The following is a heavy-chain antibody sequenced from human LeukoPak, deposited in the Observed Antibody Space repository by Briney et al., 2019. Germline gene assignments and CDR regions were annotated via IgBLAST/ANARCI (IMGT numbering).Heavy chain of an antibody. CDR2: IYSGGST. CDR3: ARSVEVDAFDI. D-gene: IGHD5/OR15-5a*01. J-gene: IGHJ3*02. Sequence: GGSLRFSCAASGLTASSNYMSWVRQAQGKGLEWVSVIYSGGSTYYADSVKGRFTISRDNSKNTLYLQMNSLRAEDTAVYYCARSVEVDAFDIWGQGTMVTVSS. V-gene: IGHV3-53*01. CDR1: GLTASSNY.